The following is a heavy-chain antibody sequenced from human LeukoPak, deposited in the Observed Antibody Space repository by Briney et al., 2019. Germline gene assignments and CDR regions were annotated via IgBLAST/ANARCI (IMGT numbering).Heavy chain of an antibody. CDR3: ARDRDAAMVWGVFDY. D-gene: IGHD5-18*01. Sequence: SETLSLTCTVSGGSISGYYWSWIRQPPGKGLEWIGYIYYSGSTNYNPSLKSRVTISVDTSKNQFSLKLSSVTAADTAVYYCARDRDAAMVWGVFDYWGQGTLVTVSS. CDR1: GGSISGYY. V-gene: IGHV4-59*01. CDR2: IYYSGST. J-gene: IGHJ4*02.